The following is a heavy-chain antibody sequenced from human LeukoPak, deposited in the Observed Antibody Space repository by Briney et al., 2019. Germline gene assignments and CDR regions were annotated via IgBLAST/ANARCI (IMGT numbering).Heavy chain of an antibody. CDR3: ARAVRDGYNSGWFDP. V-gene: IGHV4-39*07. CDR1: GGSINSGPYY. J-gene: IGHJ5*02. Sequence: PSETLSLTCTVSGGSINSGPYYWAWIRQPPGKGLEWMGGISSGGSTNYNPSLKSRVTISVDTSKNQFSLKLSSVTAADTAVYYCARAVRDGYNSGWFDPWGQGTLVTVSS. CDR2: ISSGGST. D-gene: IGHD5-24*01.